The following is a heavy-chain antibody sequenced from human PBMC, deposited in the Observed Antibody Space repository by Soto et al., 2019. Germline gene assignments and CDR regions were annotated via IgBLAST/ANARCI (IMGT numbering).Heavy chain of an antibody. D-gene: IGHD4-17*01. CDR3: TRYHGREAFDT. CDR2: IRSKANSYAA. CDR1: GFTFSGSA. V-gene: IGHV3-73*01. J-gene: IGHJ3*02. Sequence: GGSLRLSCAASGFTFSGSAMHWVRQASWKGLEWVGRIRSKANSYAAAYAASVKGRFTISRDDSKNTAYLQMNSLKTEDTAVYYCTRYHGREAFDTWGQGTIVTVS.